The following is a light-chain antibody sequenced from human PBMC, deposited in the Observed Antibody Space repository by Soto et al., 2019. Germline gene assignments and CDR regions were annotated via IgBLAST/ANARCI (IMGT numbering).Light chain of an antibody. CDR3: QTWSTDIRV. CDR2: VNSDGSH. V-gene: IGLV4-69*01. J-gene: IGLJ3*02. Sequence: QSVLTQSPSASVSLGASVKLTCTLSSGHNSYAIAWHQQQPEKGPRYLMKVNSDGSHSKGDGIPDRFSGSSSGAERYLTISSLQSEDEADYYCQTWSTDIRVFGGGTKLTVL. CDR1: SGHNSYA.